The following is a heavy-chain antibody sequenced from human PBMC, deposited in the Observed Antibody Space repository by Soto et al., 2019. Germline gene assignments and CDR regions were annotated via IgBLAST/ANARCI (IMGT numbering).Heavy chain of an antibody. D-gene: IGHD6-13*01. CDR1: XFTFSSYA. CDR2: ISGSGGST. V-gene: IGHV3-23*01. Sequence: SLRLSCAASXFTFSSYAMSWVRQAPGKGLEWVSAISGSGGSTYYADSVKGQFTISRDNSKNTLYLQMNSLRAEDTAVYYCAKDREAAAGLGWGQGTLVTVSS. CDR3: AKDREAAAGLG. J-gene: IGHJ4*02.